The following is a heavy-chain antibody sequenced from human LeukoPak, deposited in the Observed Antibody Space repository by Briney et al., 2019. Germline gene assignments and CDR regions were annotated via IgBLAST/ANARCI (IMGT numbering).Heavy chain of an antibody. CDR1: GITLSNYG. D-gene: IGHD1-26*01. J-gene: IGHJ4*02. CDR2: ISSDGSST. CDR3: ARGYSGSYRVDY. V-gene: IGHV3-74*01. Sequence: GGSLRLSCAVSGITLSNYGMSWVRQAPGKGLVWVSRISSDGSSTTYADSVKGRFTISRDNAKNTLYLQMNSLRAEDTAVYYCARGYSGSYRVDYWGQGTLVTVSS.